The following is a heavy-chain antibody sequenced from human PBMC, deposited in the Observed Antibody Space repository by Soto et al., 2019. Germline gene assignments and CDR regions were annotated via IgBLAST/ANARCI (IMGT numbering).Heavy chain of an antibody. Sequence: SETLSLTCAVYGGYFSGYYCSWIRQPPGKGLEWIGEINHSGSTNYNPSLKSRVTISVDTSKNQFSLKLSSVTAADTAVYYCARGPRGSGSLDYWGQGTLVTVSS. CDR1: GGYFSGYY. V-gene: IGHV4-34*01. J-gene: IGHJ4*02. CDR3: ARGPRGSGSLDY. CDR2: INHSGST. D-gene: IGHD3-10*01.